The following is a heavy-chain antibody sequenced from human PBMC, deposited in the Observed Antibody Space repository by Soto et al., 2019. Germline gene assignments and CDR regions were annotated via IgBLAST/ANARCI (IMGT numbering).Heavy chain of an antibody. CDR3: ARGRYCSGGSCPDY. J-gene: IGHJ4*02. D-gene: IGHD2-15*01. V-gene: IGHV4-34*01. Sequence: SETLSLTCAVYGGSFSGYYWSWIRQPPGKGLEWIGEINHSGSTNYNPSLKSRVTISVDTSKNQFSLKLSSVTAADTAVYYCARGRYCSGGSCPDYWGQGTLVTVS. CDR1: GGSFSGYY. CDR2: INHSGST.